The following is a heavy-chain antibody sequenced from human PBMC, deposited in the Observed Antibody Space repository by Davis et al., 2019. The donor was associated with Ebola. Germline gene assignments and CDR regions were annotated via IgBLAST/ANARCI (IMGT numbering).Heavy chain of an antibody. CDR1: GFTFSSYA. CDR3: ARERERDPLYYYYGMDV. V-gene: IGHV3-30-3*01. J-gene: IGHJ6*02. CDR2: ISYDGSNK. Sequence: PGGSLRLSCAASGFTFSSYAMHWVRQAPGKGLEWVAVISYDGSNKYYADSVKGRFTISRDNSKNTLYLQMNSLRAEDTAVYYCARERERDPLYYYYGMDVWGQGTTVTVSS.